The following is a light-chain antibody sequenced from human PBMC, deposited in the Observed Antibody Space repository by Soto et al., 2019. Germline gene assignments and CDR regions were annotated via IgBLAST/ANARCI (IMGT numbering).Light chain of an antibody. CDR1: SSDVGGYDH. CDR2: EVS. J-gene: IGLJ1*01. CDR3: SSYTTINTLV. Sequence: QSALTQPASVSGSPGQSITISCTGTSSDVGGYDHVSWYQQNPCKAPKLMIYEVSNRPSGVSNRFSGSKSGSTASLTISGLQAEDEADYYCSSYTTINTLVFGTGTKLTVL. V-gene: IGLV2-14*01.